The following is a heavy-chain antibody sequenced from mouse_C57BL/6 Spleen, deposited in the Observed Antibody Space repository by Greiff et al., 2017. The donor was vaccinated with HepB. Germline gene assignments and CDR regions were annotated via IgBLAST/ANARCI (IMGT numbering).Heavy chain of an antibody. J-gene: IGHJ3*01. V-gene: IGHV1-66*01. CDR2: IYPGSGNT. CDR3: ARAQTTEAWFAY. CDR1: GYSFTSYY. D-gene: IGHD3-2*02. Sequence: QVQLQQSGPELVKPGASVKISCKASGYSFTSYYIHWVKQRPGQGLEWIGWIYPGSGNTKYNEKFKGKATLTADTSSSTAYMQLSSLTSEDSAVYYCARAQTTEAWFAYWGQGTLVTVSA.